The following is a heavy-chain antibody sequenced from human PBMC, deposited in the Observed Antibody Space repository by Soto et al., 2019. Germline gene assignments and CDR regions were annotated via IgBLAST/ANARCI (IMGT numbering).Heavy chain of an antibody. CDR2: ISAYNGYT. V-gene: IGHV1-18*01. D-gene: IGHD4-17*01. CDR1: GYTFTAYA. Sequence: QVQLVQSGAEVKKPGASVKVSCKASGYTFTAYAISSVRQAPGQGLEWMGWISAYNGYTNYAQMLQGRVTMTTDTSTSIAYMELRSLRSDDTAVYYCARDSTVTTLDYWGQGTLVTVSS. CDR3: ARDSTVTTLDY. J-gene: IGHJ4*02.